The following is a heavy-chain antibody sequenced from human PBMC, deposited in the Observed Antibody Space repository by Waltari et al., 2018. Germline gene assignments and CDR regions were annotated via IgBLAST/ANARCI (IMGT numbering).Heavy chain of an antibody. V-gene: IGHV3-23*01. CDR3: AKGSRPSRPYFFDY. CDR2: ITDSGGGT. J-gene: IGHJ4*02. Sequence: ELQLLESGGGLVQPGGSLRLSCAASGFTFSSYAMSWVRQAPGKGLELVSAITDSGGGTYHADSVKGRFTISRDNSKNTLYLQMNSLRDEDTAIYYCAKGSRPSRPYFFDYWGQGALVTVSS. CDR1: GFTFSSYA. D-gene: IGHD6-6*01.